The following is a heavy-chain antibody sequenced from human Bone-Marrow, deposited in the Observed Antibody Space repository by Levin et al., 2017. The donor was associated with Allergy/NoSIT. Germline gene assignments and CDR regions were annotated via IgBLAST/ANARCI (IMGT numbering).Heavy chain of an antibody. J-gene: IGHJ4*02. CDR3: AKDRGTGWYGADY. V-gene: IGHV4-59*01. D-gene: IGHD6-19*01. CDR2: SFYSGIT. CDR1: GAPITTNY. Sequence: SETLSLTCSVSGAPITTNYWSWIRQPPGKGLEWIGHSFYSGITNYKPSLKSRVTISVDTSKNQISLKLRSVTAADTAVYYCAKDRGTGWYGADYWGLGILVTVSS.